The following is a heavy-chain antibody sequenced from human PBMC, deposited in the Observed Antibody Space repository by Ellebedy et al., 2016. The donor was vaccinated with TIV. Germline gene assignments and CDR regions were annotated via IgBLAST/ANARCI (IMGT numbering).Heavy chain of an antibody. Sequence: GGSLRLSXAASGFTFSSYAMSWVRQAPGKGLEWVSTIVGSGGSTYYADSVTGRFTISRDNSKNTLYLQMNSLRAEDTAVYYCAKDGAGSSSWYTEYFQHWGQGTLVTVSS. CDR2: IVGSGGST. D-gene: IGHD6-13*01. CDR1: GFTFSSYA. CDR3: AKDGAGSSSWYTEYFQH. V-gene: IGHV3-23*01. J-gene: IGHJ1*01.